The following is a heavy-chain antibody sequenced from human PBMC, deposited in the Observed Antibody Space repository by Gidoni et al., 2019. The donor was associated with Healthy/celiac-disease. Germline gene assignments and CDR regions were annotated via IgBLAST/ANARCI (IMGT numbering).Heavy chain of an antibody. Sequence: EVQLVESGGGVVRPGGSLRLSCAASGFTFDAYGMGWVRQGPGKGLEWVSGINWNGGRPGYADSVKGRFTISRDNAKNSLYLQMNSLRAEDTALYHCARDWGEYCGGDCCPGYWGQGTLVTVSS. CDR1: GFTFDAYG. CDR3: ARDWGEYCGGDCCPGY. V-gene: IGHV3-20*01. J-gene: IGHJ4*02. CDR2: INWNGGRP. D-gene: IGHD2-21*01.